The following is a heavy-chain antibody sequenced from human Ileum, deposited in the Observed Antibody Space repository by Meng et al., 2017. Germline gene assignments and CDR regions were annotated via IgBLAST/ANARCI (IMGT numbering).Heavy chain of an antibody. CDR3: ATGGYCSGGGCNWYFDL. J-gene: IGHJ2*01. CDR2: ISYSGST. Sequence: QVQLQESGPGLVKPSETLSLTCTVSGDSISSNSYYWGWIRQPSGKGKGLEWIGYISYSGSTYYNPSLKSRVTMSVDTSKNQFSLKLSSVTAADTAVYYCATGGYCSGGGCNWYFDLWGRGTLVTVSS. D-gene: IGHD2-15*01. CDR1: GDSISSNSYY. V-gene: IGHV4-39*07.